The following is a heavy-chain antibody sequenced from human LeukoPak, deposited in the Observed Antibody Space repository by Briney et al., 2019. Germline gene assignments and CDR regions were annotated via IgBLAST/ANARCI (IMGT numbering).Heavy chain of an antibody. CDR2: INHSGGT. J-gene: IGHJ4*02. CDR3: ARRVLTMVRGSDYFDY. CDR1: GGSFSGYY. D-gene: IGHD3-10*01. V-gene: IGHV4-34*01. Sequence: SETLSLTCAVYGGSFSGYYWSWIRQPPGKGLEWIGEINHSGGTNYNPSLKSRVTISVDTSKNQFSLKLSSVTAADTAVYYCARRVLTMVRGSDYFDYWGQGTLVTVSS.